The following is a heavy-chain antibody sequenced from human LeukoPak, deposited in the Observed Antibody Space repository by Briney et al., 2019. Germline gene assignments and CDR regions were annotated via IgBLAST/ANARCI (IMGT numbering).Heavy chain of an antibody. CDR2: IIPILGIA. V-gene: IGHV1-69*04. D-gene: IGHD4-17*01. CDR1: GGTFSSYA. CDR3: ASGGDYVPPTFDY. J-gene: IGHJ4*02. Sequence: GASVKVSCKASGGTFSSYAISWVRQAPGQGLEWMGRIIPILGIANYAQKFQGRVTITADKSTSTAYMELSSLRSEDTAVYYCASGGDYVPPTFDYWGQGTLVTVSS.